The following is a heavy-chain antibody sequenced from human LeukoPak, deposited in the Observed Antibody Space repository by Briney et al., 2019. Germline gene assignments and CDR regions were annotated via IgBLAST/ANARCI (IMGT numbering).Heavy chain of an antibody. V-gene: IGHV3-48*04. J-gene: IGHJ6*04. D-gene: IGHD3-10*02. CDR1: GFTFSSHG. Sequence: GGSLRLSCAASGFTFSSHGMHWVRQTPAKGLEWVSYISSSGSTIYYADSVKGRFTISRDNAKNSLYLQMNSLRAEDTAVYYCEELGITMIGGVWGKGTTVTISS. CDR2: ISSSGSTI. CDR3: EELGITMIGGV.